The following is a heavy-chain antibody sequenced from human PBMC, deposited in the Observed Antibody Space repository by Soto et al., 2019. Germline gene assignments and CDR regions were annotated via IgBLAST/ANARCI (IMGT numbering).Heavy chain of an antibody. CDR1: GFTFSNYW. CDR3: ACSRRPARLGPKGAIDY. Sequence: EVHLVESGGAVVQPGGSLRLSCATSGFTFSNYWMHWVRQVPGRGLVWVSRLDTDGSTTSYADFAKGRFTISRDNAKSTLSLQMNSLRAEDTAIYYWACSRRPARLGPKGAIDYWGQGTLVTVSS. V-gene: IGHV3-74*01. CDR2: LDTDGSTT. D-gene: IGHD2-15*01. J-gene: IGHJ4*02.